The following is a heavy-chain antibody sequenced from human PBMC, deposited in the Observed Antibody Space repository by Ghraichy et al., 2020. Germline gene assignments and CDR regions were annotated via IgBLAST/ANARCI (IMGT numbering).Heavy chain of an antibody. CDR2: INSDGSST. V-gene: IGHV3-74*01. CDR1: GFTFSSYW. D-gene: IGHD6-19*01. CDR3: ARAVSSGWYSGSLLLDY. J-gene: IGHJ4*02. Sequence: GGSLRLSCAASGFTFSSYWMHWVRQAPGKGLVWVSRINSDGSSTSYADSVKGRFTISRDNAKNTLYLQMNSLRAEDTAVYYCARAVSSGWYSGSLLLDYWGQGPLVTVSS.